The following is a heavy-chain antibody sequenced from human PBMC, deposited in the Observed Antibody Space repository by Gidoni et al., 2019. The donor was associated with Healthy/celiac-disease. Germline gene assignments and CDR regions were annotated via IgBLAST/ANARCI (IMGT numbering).Heavy chain of an antibody. Sequence: EVQLVESGGGLVQPGRSLRLSCTASGFTFGDYAMSWVRQAPGKGLEWVGFIRSKAYGGTTEYAASVKGRFTISRDDSKSIAYLQMNSLKTEDTAVYYCTRDGHYGDLYFDYWGQGTLVTVSS. V-gene: IGHV3-49*04. J-gene: IGHJ4*02. CDR2: IRSKAYGGTT. CDR3: TRDGHYGDLYFDY. D-gene: IGHD4-17*01. CDR1: GFTFGDYA.